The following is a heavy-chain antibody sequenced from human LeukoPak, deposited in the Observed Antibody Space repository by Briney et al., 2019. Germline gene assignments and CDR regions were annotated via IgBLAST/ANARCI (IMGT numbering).Heavy chain of an antibody. Sequence: ETLSLTCTVSGGSISTYYWSWIRQPPGKGLEWVGRIKSKTDGGTTDYAAPVKGRFTISRDDSKNTLYLQMNSLKTEDTAVYYCTTWGFDAFDIWGQGTMVTVSS. CDR1: GGSISTYY. CDR3: TTWGFDAFDI. J-gene: IGHJ3*02. V-gene: IGHV3-15*01. CDR2: IKSKTDGGTT. D-gene: IGHD7-27*01.